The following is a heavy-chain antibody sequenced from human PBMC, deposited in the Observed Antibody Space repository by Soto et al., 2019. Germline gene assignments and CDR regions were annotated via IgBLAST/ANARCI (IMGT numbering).Heavy chain of an antibody. J-gene: IGHJ4*02. CDR1: GGTFNNYV. V-gene: IGHV1-69*06. D-gene: IGHD2-2*01. CDR2: IIPIFGTA. Sequence: SVKVSCKASGGTFNNYVINWVRQAPGQGLEWMAGIIPIFGTANYAQKFQGRVTITADKSTSTAYMELNSLRSEDTAVYYCAGRCDGTNCLGHFGYWGQGTLVTVSS. CDR3: AGRCDGTNCLGHFGY.